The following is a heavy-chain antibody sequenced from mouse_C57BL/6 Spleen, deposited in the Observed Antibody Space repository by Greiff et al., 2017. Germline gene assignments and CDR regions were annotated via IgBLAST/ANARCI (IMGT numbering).Heavy chain of an antibody. CDR1: GYTFTDYE. V-gene: IGHV1-15*01. CDR2: IDPETGGT. D-gene: IGHD1-1*01. J-gene: IGHJ1*03. CDR3: TRGHYGSRYFDV. Sequence: QVQLKQSGAELVRPGASVTLSCKASGYTFTDYEMHWVKQTPVHGLEWIGAIDPETGGTAYNQKFKGKAILTADKSSSTAYMELRSLTSEDSAVYYCTRGHYGSRYFDVWGTGTTVTVSS.